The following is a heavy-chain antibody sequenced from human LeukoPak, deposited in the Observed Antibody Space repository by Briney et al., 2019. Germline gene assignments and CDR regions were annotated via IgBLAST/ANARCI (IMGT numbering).Heavy chain of an antibody. D-gene: IGHD3-10*01. J-gene: IGHJ4*02. CDR1: GFTVSSNY. Sequence: GGSLRLSCAASGFTVSSNYMSWVRQAPGKGLEWVSVIYSGGSTYYADSVKGRFTISRGNSKNTLYLQMNSLRAEDTAVNYCARHRDYGSGNGFDYWGQGTLVTVSS. CDR3: ARHRDYGSGNGFDY. CDR2: IYSGGST. V-gene: IGHV3-53*01.